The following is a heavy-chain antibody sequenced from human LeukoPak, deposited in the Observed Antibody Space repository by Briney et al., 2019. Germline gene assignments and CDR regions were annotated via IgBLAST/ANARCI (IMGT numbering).Heavy chain of an antibody. J-gene: IGHJ3*02. CDR3: ASLPHYYDSSGYSAFDI. D-gene: IGHD3-22*01. CDR2: VTAYNGNT. Sequence: ASVKVSCKASGYTFTNYGVTWVRQAPGQGLEWMAWVTAYNGNTNYAQKFQGRVTITADKSTSTAYMELSSLRSEDAAVYYCASLPHYYDSSGYSAFDIWGQGTMVTVSS. V-gene: IGHV1-18*01. CDR1: GYTFTNYG.